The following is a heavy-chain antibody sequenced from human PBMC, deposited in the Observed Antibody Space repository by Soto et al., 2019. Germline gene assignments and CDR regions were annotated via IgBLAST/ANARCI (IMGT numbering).Heavy chain of an antibody. J-gene: IGHJ6*01. CDR2: MNPNSGNT. V-gene: IGHV1-8*01. CDR3: AAWRFDIYCQYGMDV. D-gene: IGHD3-9*01. CDR1: GYTFTSYD. Sequence: ASVKVSCKASGYTFTSYDINWVRQATGQGFEWMGWMNPNSGNTGYAQKSQGRVTMTRDTSITTAYMELSSLRSEDTAVYYCAAWRFDIYCQYGMDVWGQGTTVTVSS.